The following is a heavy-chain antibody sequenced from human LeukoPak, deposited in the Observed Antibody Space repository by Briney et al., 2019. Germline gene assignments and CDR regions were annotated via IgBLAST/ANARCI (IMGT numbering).Heavy chain of an antibody. D-gene: IGHD5-12*01. Sequence: GRSLRLSCTAPGFTFSSYAIHWIRQAPGKGLEWVALVWHDGSNKYYADSVKGRFTISRDNSKNTVYLQMNSLRAEDTAVYYCARDVFIVATITSSGDWGQGTLVTVSS. CDR1: GFTFSSYA. V-gene: IGHV3-33*01. CDR2: VWHDGSNK. CDR3: ARDVFIVATITSSGD. J-gene: IGHJ4*02.